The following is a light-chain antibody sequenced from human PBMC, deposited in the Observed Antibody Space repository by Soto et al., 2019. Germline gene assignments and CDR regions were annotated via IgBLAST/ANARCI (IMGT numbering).Light chain of an antibody. Sequence: EIVLTQSAATLSLTPGERATLSCRASQSVSSYLAWYQQKPGQAPRLLIYDASNRATGIPARFSGSGSGTDFTLTISSLEPEDFAVYYCQQRSNWWTFGQGTKV. CDR1: QSVSSY. CDR2: DAS. V-gene: IGKV3-11*01. CDR3: QQRSNWWT. J-gene: IGKJ1*01.